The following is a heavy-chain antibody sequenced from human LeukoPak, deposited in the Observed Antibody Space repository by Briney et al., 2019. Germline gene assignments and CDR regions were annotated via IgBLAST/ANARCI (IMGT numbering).Heavy chain of an antibody. CDR1: GYTFTSYG. D-gene: IGHD5-18*01. Sequence: ASVKVSCKASGYTFTSYGISWVRQAPGQGLEWMGWISAYNGNTNYAQKLQGRVTMTTDTSTSTAYMELRSLRSDDTAVYYCARPRYSYGSGDSYYFDYWGQGTLVTVPS. V-gene: IGHV1-18*01. CDR2: ISAYNGNT. J-gene: IGHJ4*02. CDR3: ARPRYSYGSGDSYYFDY.